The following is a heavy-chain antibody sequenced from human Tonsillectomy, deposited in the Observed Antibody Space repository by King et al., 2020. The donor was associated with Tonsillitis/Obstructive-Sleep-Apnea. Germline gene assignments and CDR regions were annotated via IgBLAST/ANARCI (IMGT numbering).Heavy chain of an antibody. J-gene: IGHJ4*02. V-gene: IGHV3-30*04. Sequence: VQLVESGGGVVQPGRSLRLSCAASGFTFSSYAMHWVCQAPGKGLEWVAVISYDGSNKYYADSVKGRFTISRDNSKNTLYLQMNSLRAEDTAVYYCARKEEVGGQGTLVTVSS. CDR3: ARKEEV. CDR2: ISYDGSNK. CDR1: GFTFSSYA.